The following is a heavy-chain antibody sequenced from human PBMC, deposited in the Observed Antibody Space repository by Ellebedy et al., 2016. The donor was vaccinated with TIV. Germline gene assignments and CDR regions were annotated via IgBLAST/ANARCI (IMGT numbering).Heavy chain of an antibody. J-gene: IGHJ5*02. V-gene: IGHV3-23*01. CDR1: GFTLSHYD. CDR3: ARALTLYNSRGWFDP. D-gene: IGHD1-14*01. CDR2: ISGSGDET. Sequence: GESLKISCVASGFTLSHYDMTWLRQPTGKGPEWVSTISGSGDETYYADSVKGRFTISRDNSRNTVYLQMDSLRAEDAAVYYCARALTLYNSRGWFDPWGHGTRVAVSS.